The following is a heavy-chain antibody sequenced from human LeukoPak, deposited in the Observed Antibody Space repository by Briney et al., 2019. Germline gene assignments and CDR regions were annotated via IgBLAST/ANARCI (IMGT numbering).Heavy chain of an antibody. CDR3: ARVSLPYYYDSSGYLY. D-gene: IGHD3-22*01. CDR2: ISSSGGST. J-gene: IGHJ4*02. V-gene: IGHV3-23*01. CDR1: GFTFSSSA. Sequence: GGSLRLSCAASGFTFSSSAMSWVRQVPGKGLEWVSGISSSGGSTNYADSVRGRFTISRDNSKNTLYVQMNSLRAEDTAVYYCARVSLPYYYDSSGYLYWGQGTLVTVSS.